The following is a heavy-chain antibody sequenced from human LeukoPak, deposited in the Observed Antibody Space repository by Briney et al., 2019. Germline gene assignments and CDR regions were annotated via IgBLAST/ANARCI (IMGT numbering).Heavy chain of an antibody. Sequence: GGSLRLSCAASGFTFSSYAMHWVRQAPGKGLEWVAVISYDGSNKYYADSVKSRFTISRDNSKNTLYLQMNSLRAEDTAVYYCARDSGGDSSSWFPSVWGKGTTVTVSS. D-gene: IGHD6-13*01. J-gene: IGHJ6*04. V-gene: IGHV3-30-3*01. CDR2: ISYDGSNK. CDR3: ARDSGGDSSSWFPSV. CDR1: GFTFSSYA.